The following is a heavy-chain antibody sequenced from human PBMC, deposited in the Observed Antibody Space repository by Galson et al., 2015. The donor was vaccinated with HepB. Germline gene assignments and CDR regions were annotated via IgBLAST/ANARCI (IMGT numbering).Heavy chain of an antibody. D-gene: IGHD6-13*01. CDR2: ISSSSSTI. CDR3: ARDPGIAAAGTSVLLHYYYGMDV. V-gene: IGHV3-48*02. CDR1: GFTFSSYS. J-gene: IGHJ6*02. Sequence: SLRLSCAASGFTFSSYSMNWVRQAPGKGLEWVSYISSSSSTIYYADSVKGRFTISRDNAKNSLYLQMNSLRDEDTAVYYCARDPGIAAAGTSVLLHYYYGMDVWGQGTTVTVSS.